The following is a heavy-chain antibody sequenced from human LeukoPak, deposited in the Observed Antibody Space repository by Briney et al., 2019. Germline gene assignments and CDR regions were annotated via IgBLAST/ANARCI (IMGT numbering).Heavy chain of an antibody. J-gene: IGHJ4*02. CDR2: ISGSGGST. V-gene: IGHV3-23*01. CDR3: AKFPPLGYCSGGSCYS. D-gene: IGHD2-15*01. Sequence: PGGSLRLSCAASGFTFSSYAMRWVRQAPGKGLEWVSAISGSGGSTYYADSVKGRFTISRDNSKNTLYLQMNSLRAEDTAVYYCAKFPPLGYCSGGSCYSWGQGTLVTVSS. CDR1: GFTFSSYA.